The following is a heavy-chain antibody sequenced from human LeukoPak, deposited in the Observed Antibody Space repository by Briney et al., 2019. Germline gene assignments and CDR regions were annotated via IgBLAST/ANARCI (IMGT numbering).Heavy chain of an antibody. CDR2: INPNSGGT. D-gene: IGHD5-24*01. Sequence: ASVKVSCKASGYTFTGYYMHWARQAPGQGLEWMGWINPNSGGTNYAQKFQGRVTMTRDTSISTAYMELSRLRSDDTAVYYCAMARDGYNLYYFDYWGQGTLVTVSS. CDR3: AMARDGYNLYYFDY. J-gene: IGHJ4*02. CDR1: GYTFTGYY. V-gene: IGHV1-2*02.